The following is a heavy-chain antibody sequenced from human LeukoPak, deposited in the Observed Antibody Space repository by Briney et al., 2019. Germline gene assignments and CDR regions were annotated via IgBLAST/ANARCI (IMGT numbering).Heavy chain of an antibody. CDR1: GGSISSSSYY. CDR2: IYESGRT. V-gene: IGHV4-39*01. Sequence: SETLSLTCTVSGGSISSSSYYWGWIRQPPGKGLEWIGSIYESGRTHYNPSLRSRITISVDTSKNQFSLELSSVTAADTAVYYCARGDSSSWSLFDYWGQGTLVTVSS. J-gene: IGHJ4*02. D-gene: IGHD6-13*01. CDR3: ARGDSSSWSLFDY.